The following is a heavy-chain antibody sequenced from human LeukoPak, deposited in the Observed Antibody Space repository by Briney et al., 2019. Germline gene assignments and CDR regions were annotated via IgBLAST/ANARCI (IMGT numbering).Heavy chain of an antibody. Sequence: GASVKASCKASGGTFSSYAISWVRQAPGQGLEWMGGIIPIFGTANYAQKFQGRVTITADKSTSTAYMELSSLRSEDTAVYYCAGVSGDIVVVPAAYYYYYGMDVWGKGTTVTVSS. J-gene: IGHJ6*04. CDR3: AGVSGDIVVVPAAYYYYYGMDV. D-gene: IGHD2-2*01. V-gene: IGHV1-69*06. CDR2: IIPIFGTA. CDR1: GGTFSSYA.